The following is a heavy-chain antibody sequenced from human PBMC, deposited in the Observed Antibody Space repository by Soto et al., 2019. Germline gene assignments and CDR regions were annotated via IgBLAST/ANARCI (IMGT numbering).Heavy chain of an antibody. D-gene: IGHD3-22*01. CDR1: GGTFSSYA. J-gene: IGHJ4*02. V-gene: IGHV1-69*01. CDR2: IIPIFGTA. CDR3: AREGYYYDRSGRKYYFGH. Sequence: QVQLVQSGAEVKNPGSSVKVSCKASGGTFSSYAISWVRQAPGQGLEWMGGIIPIFGTANSARKLQVRLTITADEATSTADMERSSLRSEDRVVYCCAREGYYYDRSGRKYYFGHWGQGTLVTVSS.